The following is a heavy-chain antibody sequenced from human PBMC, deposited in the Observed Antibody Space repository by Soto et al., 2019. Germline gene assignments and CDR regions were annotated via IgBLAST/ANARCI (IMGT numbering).Heavy chain of an antibody. J-gene: IGHJ3*02. D-gene: IGHD3-22*01. CDR2: INHSGST. CDR3: ARDQWLLLHAFDI. V-gene: IGHV4-34*01. CDR1: GGSFSGYY. Sequence: SETLSLTCAVYGGSFSGYYWSWIRQPPGKGLEWIGEINHSGSTNYNPSLKSRVTISVDTSKNQFSLKLSSVTAADTAVYYCARDQWLLLHAFDIWGQGTMVTVSS.